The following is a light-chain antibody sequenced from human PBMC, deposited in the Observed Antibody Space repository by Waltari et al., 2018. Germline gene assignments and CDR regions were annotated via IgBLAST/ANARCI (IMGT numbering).Light chain of an antibody. J-gene: IGKJ2*01. CDR2: DAS. CDR1: QSVDSN. V-gene: IGKV3-11*01. CDR3: QQRTNWRYT. Sequence: EIVLTQSPATLSLSPGQRATLSCRASQSVDSNLAGYQQKPGKAPRLLISDASNRAAGIPARFSGSGSGTDFTLTISSLEPEDFAVYYCQQRTNWRYTFGQGTKLEIK.